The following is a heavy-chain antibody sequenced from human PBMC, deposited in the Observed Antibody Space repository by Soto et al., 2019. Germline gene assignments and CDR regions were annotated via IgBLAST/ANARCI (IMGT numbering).Heavy chain of an antibody. Sequence: PSETLSLTCTVSGVSISYEYYHWTWIRQSPGKGLEWIGYIHYSGSIIYNPSFKSRVTISVDTSKNQFSLKLSSVTAADTAVYYCARGVGNYYGSGSYYIPYYYYYYGMDVWGQGTTVTVSS. CDR2: IHYSGSI. V-gene: IGHV4-30-4*08. D-gene: IGHD3-10*01. CDR1: GVSISYEYYH. CDR3: ARGVGNYYGSGSYYIPYYYYYYGMDV. J-gene: IGHJ6*02.